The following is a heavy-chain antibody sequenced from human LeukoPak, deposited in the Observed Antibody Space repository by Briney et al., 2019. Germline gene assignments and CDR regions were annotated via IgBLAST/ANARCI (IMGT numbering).Heavy chain of an antibody. CDR1: GFTVSNDY. CDR2: IYGGGDT. J-gene: IGHJ4*02. V-gene: IGHV3-53*01. CDR3: TRLLPSSHHFFDS. D-gene: IGHD6-6*01. Sequence: PEGSLRLSCAVSGFTVSNDYMSWVRQAPGKGLEWVSVIYGGGDTYYADSVRGRFAISRDNFENTLFLQMDSLRPEDTAVYYCTRLLPSSHHFFDSWGQGTLVTVSS.